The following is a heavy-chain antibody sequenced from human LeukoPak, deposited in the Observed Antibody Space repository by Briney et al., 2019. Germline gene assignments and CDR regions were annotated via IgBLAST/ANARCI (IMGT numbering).Heavy chain of an antibody. V-gene: IGHV3-9*01. D-gene: IGHD6-19*01. CDR3: AKDMAGGDYYYYYMDV. Sequence: GRSLRLSCAASGFTFDDYAMHWVRQAPGKGLEWVSGISWNSGSIGYADSVKGRFTISRDNAKNSLYLQMNSLRAEDTALYYCAKDMAGGDYYYYYMDVWGKGTTVTVSS. CDR1: GFTFDDYA. CDR2: ISWNSGSI. J-gene: IGHJ6*03.